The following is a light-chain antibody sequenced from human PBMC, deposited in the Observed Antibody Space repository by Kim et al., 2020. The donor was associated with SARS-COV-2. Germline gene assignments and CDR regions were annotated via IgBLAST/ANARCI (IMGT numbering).Light chain of an antibody. CDR2: DAS. CDR1: HSIGIS. Sequence: SLSPGEGATLSCRASHSIGISLAWYQQTRGQAPRLLIYDASNRATGIPARFSGSGSGTDFTLTISSLEPEDFAVYYCQQRSNWFTFGGGTKVDIK. CDR3: QQRSNWFT. V-gene: IGKV3-11*01. J-gene: IGKJ4*01.